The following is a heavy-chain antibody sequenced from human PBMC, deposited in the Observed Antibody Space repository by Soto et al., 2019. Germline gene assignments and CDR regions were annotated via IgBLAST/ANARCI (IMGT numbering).Heavy chain of an antibody. J-gene: IGHJ1*01. CDR1: GFTFSSYW. Sequence: EVQLVESGGGLVQPGGSLRLSCAASGFTFSSYWMIWVRQSPGKGLEWVANIKQDGSEKYYVDSVKGRFTISRDNAKNSLYLQMCSLIVEDTAVYYCSRALIGYSITYWGQGTLVTVSS. CDR3: SRALIGYSITY. D-gene: IGHD2-8*01. CDR2: IKQDGSEK. V-gene: IGHV3-7*01.